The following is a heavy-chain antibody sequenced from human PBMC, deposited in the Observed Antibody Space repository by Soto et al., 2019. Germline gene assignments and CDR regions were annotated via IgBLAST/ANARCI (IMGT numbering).Heavy chain of an antibody. V-gene: IGHV1-58*02. CDR3: AADERSSQAGV. CDR1: GFTFTSSA. J-gene: IGHJ6*02. D-gene: IGHD6-13*01. Sequence: QMQLVQSGPEVKKPGTSVKVSCKASGFTFTSSAMQWVRQARGQRLEWIGWIVVGSGNTNYAQKFQERDTITRDMSTNAAYRELSSLRAEDTAVYFWAADERSSQAGVWGQGTTVTVSS. CDR2: IVVGSGNT.